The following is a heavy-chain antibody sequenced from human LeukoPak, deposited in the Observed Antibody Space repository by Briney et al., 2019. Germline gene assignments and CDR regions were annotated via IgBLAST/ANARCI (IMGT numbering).Heavy chain of an antibody. CDR2: ITGSGGST. J-gene: IGHJ4*02. Sequence: GGSLRLSCAASGFTFSSYTVSWVRQAPGKGLEWVSGITGSGGSTYYADSVKGRFTISRDNSKNTLYLQMNRLRVEDTAIYYCTKDALISYRGAWSHSDYWGQGTLVTVSS. D-gene: IGHD2-2*01. CDR3: TKDALISYRGAWSHSDY. V-gene: IGHV3-23*01. CDR1: GFTFSSYT.